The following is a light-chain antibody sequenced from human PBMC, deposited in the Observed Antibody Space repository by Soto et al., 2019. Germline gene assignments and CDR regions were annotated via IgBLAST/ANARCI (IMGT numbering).Light chain of an antibody. CDR1: QSVSRSY. V-gene: IGKV3-20*01. J-gene: IGKJ5*01. Sequence: EIVLTQSPATLSLSPGERATLSCRASQSVSRSYLAWYQQTPGQAPRPLIYDIPSSATGIPDRFSDSGSGTDFTLTISRLEPEDFTVFYCQQYGTSPITFGQGTRQEIK. CDR2: DIP. CDR3: QQYGTSPIT.